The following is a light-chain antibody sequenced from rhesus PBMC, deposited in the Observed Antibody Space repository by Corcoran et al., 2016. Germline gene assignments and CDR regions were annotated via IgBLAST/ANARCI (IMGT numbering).Light chain of an antibody. J-gene: IGLJ1*01. V-gene: IGLV2-13*03. CDR1: SGDIGGYNR. CDR2: EVN. CDR3: NSYASSNTYI. Sequence: QAAPTQSPSVSGSPGQSVTISCTGSSGDIGGYNRVSWYQQSPGKAPKLLIYEVNKRPSGVSARFSGSKSGYTASLTISGLQTEDDAHYYCNSYASSNTYIFGTGTRLTVL.